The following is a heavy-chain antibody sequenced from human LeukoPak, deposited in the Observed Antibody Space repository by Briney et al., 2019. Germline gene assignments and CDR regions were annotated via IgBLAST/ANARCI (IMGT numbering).Heavy chain of an antibody. D-gene: IGHD3-22*01. Sequence: GGSLRLSCAASGFTFSSYGMHWVRQAPGKGLEWVAVIWYDGSNKYYADSVKGRFTISRDNSKNTLYLQMNSLRAEDTAVYYCARVTYYYDSSGYMSLDYWGQGTLVTVSS. V-gene: IGHV3-33*01. CDR1: GFTFSSYG. CDR2: IWYDGSNK. CDR3: ARVTYYYDSSGYMSLDY. J-gene: IGHJ4*02.